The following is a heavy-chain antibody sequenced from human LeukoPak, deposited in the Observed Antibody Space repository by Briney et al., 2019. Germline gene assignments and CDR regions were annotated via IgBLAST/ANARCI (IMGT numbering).Heavy chain of an antibody. J-gene: IGHJ4*02. CDR3: AMPFYSSAFGGAYDY. D-gene: IGHD3-16*01. CDR1: GYTFTSYY. V-gene: IGHV1-46*01. Sequence: ASVKVSCKASGYTFTSYYIHWVRQAPGQGLEWMGIINPSGGSTSYAQKFQGRVTLTRDTSTSTVYMELSSLRSEDTAVFYCAMPFYSSAFGGAYDYWGQGTLVTVSS. CDR2: INPSGGST.